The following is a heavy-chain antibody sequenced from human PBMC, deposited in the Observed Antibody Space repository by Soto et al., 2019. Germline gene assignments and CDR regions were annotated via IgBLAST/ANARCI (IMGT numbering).Heavy chain of an antibody. J-gene: IGHJ4*02. D-gene: IGHD3-16*02. CDR3: TTAPYIWGSYLSNY. Sequence: GGSLRLSCAASGFIFSNYAMHWVRQAPGKGLEWVGRIKSKTDGGATDYAAPVKGRFTISRDDSKNTLYLQMNSLKTEDTAVYYCTTAPYIWGSYLSNYWGQGSLVTVSS. CDR1: GFIFSNYA. V-gene: IGHV3-15*01. CDR2: IKSKTDGGAT.